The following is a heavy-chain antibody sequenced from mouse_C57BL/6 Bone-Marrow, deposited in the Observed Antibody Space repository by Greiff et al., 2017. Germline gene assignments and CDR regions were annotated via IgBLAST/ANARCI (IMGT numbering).Heavy chain of an antibody. CDR1: GYTFTSYW. CDR2: IDPSDSYT. D-gene: IGHD3-1*01. CDR3: ARSGEYFDV. V-gene: IGHV1-50*01. J-gene: IGHJ1*03. Sequence: QVQLQQPGAELVKPGASVKLSCKASGYTFTSYWMQWVKQRPGQGLEWIGEIDPSDSYTNYNQKFKGKATLTVDTPSSTAYMQLSSLTSEDSAVXYCARSGEYFDVWGTGTTVTVSS.